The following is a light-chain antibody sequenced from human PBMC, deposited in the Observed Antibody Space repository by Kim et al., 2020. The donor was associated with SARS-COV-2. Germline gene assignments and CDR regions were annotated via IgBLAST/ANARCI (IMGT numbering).Light chain of an antibody. CDR3: CSYAGTYTWV. CDR1: SSDVGGYNY. Sequence: GQSGTISCTGTSSDVGGYNYVSWYQQHPGKAPKLMIYDVSKRPSGVPDRFSGSRSGSTASLTISGLQAEDEVHYYCCSYAGTYTWVFGGGTKLTVL. J-gene: IGLJ3*02. CDR2: DVS. V-gene: IGLV2-11*01.